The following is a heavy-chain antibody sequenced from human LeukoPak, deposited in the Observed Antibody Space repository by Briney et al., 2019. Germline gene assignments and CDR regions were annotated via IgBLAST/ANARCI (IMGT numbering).Heavy chain of an antibody. D-gene: IGHD3-3*01. Sequence: HGESLKISCKGPGYSFTSYWIGWVRQMPGKGLEWMGIIYPGDPDTRYSPSFQGQVTISADKSISTAYLQWSSLKASDTAMYYCARLRSGYYTGFDYWGQGTLVTVSS. J-gene: IGHJ4*02. CDR1: GYSFTSYW. V-gene: IGHV5-51*01. CDR3: ARLRSGYYTGFDY. CDR2: IYPGDPDT.